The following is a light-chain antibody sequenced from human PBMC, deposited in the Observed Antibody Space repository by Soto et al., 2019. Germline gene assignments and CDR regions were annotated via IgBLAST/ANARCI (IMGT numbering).Light chain of an antibody. CDR1: SGHSTYA. Sequence: QLVLTQSPSASASLGASVKLTCTLSSGHSTYAIAWHQQQPEKGPRYLMKLNIDGSHTKGDGIPDRFSGSSSGAERYLTISSLQSEDEAVYYCQTWGAGIPGVFGGGTKVTVL. CDR2: LNIDGSH. J-gene: IGLJ3*02. V-gene: IGLV4-69*01. CDR3: QTWGAGIPGV.